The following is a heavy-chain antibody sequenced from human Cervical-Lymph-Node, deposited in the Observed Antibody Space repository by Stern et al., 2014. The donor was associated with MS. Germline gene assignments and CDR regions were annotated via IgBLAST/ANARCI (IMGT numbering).Heavy chain of an antibody. J-gene: IGHJ4*02. D-gene: IGHD3-22*01. CDR1: GFSLTTYGVG. Sequence: QVTLKESGPTLVKPTQTLTLTCTVSGFSLTTYGVGVGWIRQPPGKALEWLALIYWDDDKRYSPSLKNRVTVTKDTSNNQVVLTMNNVDRVDSATYFCAHRPMNGRMFDFWGQGTPVTVSS. CDR3: AHRPMNGRMFDF. V-gene: IGHV2-5*02. CDR2: IYWDDDK.